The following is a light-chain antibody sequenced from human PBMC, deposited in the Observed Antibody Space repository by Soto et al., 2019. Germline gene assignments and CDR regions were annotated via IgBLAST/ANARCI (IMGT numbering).Light chain of an antibody. CDR1: QSVNSN. V-gene: IGKV3-15*01. CDR3: QQHNSWPPV. J-gene: IGKJ2*01. Sequence: EIVMTQSPATLSVSPGERATLSCRASQSVNSNLAWYQQKPGHSPRLLIYGASTRVTGIPARFSGSGSRTEFTLTISSLQSEDFAIYYCQQHNSWPPVFGQGTKLEIK. CDR2: GAS.